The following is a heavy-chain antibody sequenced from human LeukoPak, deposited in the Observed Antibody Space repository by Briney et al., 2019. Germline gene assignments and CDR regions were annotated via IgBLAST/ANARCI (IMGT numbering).Heavy chain of an antibody. Sequence: GASLRLSCAASGFTFKNYAMSWVRQAPGKGLKWVSAITGSGGTTFYADSVKGRFTISRDNSKNTLYLQMNSLRAEDTAVYYCAKGADEYSVDYWGQGTLVTVSS. J-gene: IGHJ4*02. V-gene: IGHV3-23*01. D-gene: IGHD6-6*01. CDR1: GFTFKNYA. CDR2: ITGSGGTT. CDR3: AKGADEYSVDY.